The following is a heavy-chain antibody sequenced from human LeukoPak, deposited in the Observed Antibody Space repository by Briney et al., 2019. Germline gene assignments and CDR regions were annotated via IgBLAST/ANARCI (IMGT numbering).Heavy chain of an antibody. CDR3: ARGVVAATFYYYMDV. V-gene: IGHV1-2*02. Sequence: ASVKVSCKPSGYTFTGYYMHWVRQAPGQGLEWMGWINPSSGGTNYPQKFQGRVTMTRDTSLSTAYMEVSGLRSDDTAAYYCARGVVAATFYYYMDVWGKGTTVTVSS. CDR2: INPSSGGT. D-gene: IGHD2-15*01. J-gene: IGHJ6*03. CDR1: GYTFTGYY.